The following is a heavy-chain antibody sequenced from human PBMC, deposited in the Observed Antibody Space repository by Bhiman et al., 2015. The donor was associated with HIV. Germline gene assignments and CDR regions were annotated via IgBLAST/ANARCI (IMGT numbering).Heavy chain of an antibody. CDR2: ISSSSSYI. CDR3: ARDQAREVNGMDV. V-gene: IGHV3-21*03. CDR1: GFTFSSYS. D-gene: IGHD3-10*01. J-gene: IGHJ6*02. Sequence: EVQLVESGGGLVQPGGSLRLSCAASGFTFSSYSMNWVRQAPGKGLEWVSSISSSSSYIYYADSVKGRFTISRDNAKNSLYLQMNSLRAEDTGVYNCARDQAREVNGMDVWGQGTTVTVSS.